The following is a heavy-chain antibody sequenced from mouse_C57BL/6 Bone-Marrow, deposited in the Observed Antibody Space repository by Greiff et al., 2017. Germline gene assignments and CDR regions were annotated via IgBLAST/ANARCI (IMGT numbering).Heavy chain of an antibody. D-gene: IGHD1-1*01. V-gene: IGHV1-69*01. CDR3: ARERVLLRYYVDY. CDR1: GYTFPSYW. J-gene: IGHJ2*01. CDR2: IVPSASYT. Sequence: QVQLQQPGAELVMPGASVMLSCKVSGYTFPSYWLHWLKQRPGQGLEWFGVIVPSASYTNYNQKFKGKATLTVDQSSSPAYMQLSSLTSGDSTVYYCARERVLLRYYVDYWGQGTTLTVSS.